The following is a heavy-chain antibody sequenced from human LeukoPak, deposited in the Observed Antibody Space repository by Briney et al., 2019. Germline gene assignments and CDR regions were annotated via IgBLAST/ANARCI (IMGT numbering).Heavy chain of an antibody. Sequence: GGSLRLSCAASGFTFGSFAMSWVRQAPGKGPEWVSTFSRSGPDTYYADSVKGRFTISRDNAKNSLYLQMNSLRAEDTAVYYCARDRGSGYDYDYWGQGTLVTVSS. CDR2: FSRSGPDT. CDR1: GFTFGSFA. CDR3: ARDRGSGYDYDY. V-gene: IGHV3-21*01. J-gene: IGHJ4*02. D-gene: IGHD5-12*01.